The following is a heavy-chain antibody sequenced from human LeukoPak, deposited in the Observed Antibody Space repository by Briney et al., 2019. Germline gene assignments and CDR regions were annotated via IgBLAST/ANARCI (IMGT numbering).Heavy chain of an antibody. D-gene: IGHD3-22*01. J-gene: IGHJ4*02. CDR1: GFNFGDYG. CDR3: ARACYYDNGAYYYAFFDY. Sequence: PGGSLRLSCAASGFNFGDYGMTWVRQAPGRGLEWVSGISWSGDSTNYADSVKGRFTISRDSAKNSLYLQMNSLRAEDTALYYCARACYYDNGAYYYAFFDYWGQGTLVTVSS. CDR2: ISWSGDST. V-gene: IGHV3-20*04.